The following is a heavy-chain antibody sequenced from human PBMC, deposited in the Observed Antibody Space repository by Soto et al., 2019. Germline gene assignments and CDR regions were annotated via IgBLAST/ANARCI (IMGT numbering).Heavy chain of an antibody. J-gene: IGHJ3*02. Sequence: QVQLVQSGAEVKKPGSSVKVSCKASGGTFSSYTISWVRQAPGQGLEWMGRIIPILGIATYTQKFQGRVTITADKSTSTAYMELSSRRSEDTAVYYCAVLAVAAQRYAFDIWGQGTMVTVSS. D-gene: IGHD6-19*01. V-gene: IGHV1-69*02. CDR1: GGTFSSYT. CDR2: IIPILGIA. CDR3: AVLAVAAQRYAFDI.